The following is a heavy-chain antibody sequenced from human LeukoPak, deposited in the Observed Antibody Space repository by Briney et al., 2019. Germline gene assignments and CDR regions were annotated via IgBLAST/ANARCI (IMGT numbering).Heavy chain of an antibody. D-gene: IGHD7-27*01. CDR3: ARDHRWGFDY. CDR2: IRSRDRTI. J-gene: IGHJ4*02. CDR1: GFNFRTYS. Sequence: GGSLRLSCEASGFNFRTYSMNWFRQAPGKGLEWVSYIRSRDRTIYYADSVKGRFTISTDNAENSLYLQMNSLRTEDTAVYYCARDHRWGFDYWGRGTLVTVSS. V-gene: IGHV3-48*01.